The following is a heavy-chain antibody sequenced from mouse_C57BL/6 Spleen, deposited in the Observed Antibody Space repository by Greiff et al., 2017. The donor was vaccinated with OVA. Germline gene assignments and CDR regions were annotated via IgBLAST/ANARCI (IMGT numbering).Heavy chain of an antibody. CDR3: ARDYGSLWYFEV. Sequence: VQLKESGPGLAKPSQTLSLTCSVTGYSITSDYWNWIRQFPGNKLEYMGYISYSGSTSYNPSLKSRISITRDTSKNQYYLQLNSVTTEDTATYYCARDYGSLWYFEVWGTGTTVTVSS. J-gene: IGHJ1*03. CDR2: ISYSGST. V-gene: IGHV3-8*01. CDR1: GYSITSDY. D-gene: IGHD1-1*01.